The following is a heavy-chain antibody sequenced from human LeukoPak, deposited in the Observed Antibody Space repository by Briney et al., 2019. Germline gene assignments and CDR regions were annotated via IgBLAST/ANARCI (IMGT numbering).Heavy chain of an antibody. V-gene: IGHV1-18*01. CDR3: ARDLMCCDTMSCYDGDFDY. D-gene: IGHD2-2*01. CDR2: ISAYNHNT. CDR1: GYSFINFG. J-gene: IGHJ4*02. Sequence: GASVKVSCKASGYSFINFGLSWVRQAPGQGLEWMGWISAYNHNTNYAQKFQGRVTMTIDTSTTTVYMELRSLRSDDTAIYYCARDLMCCDTMSCYDGDFDYWGQGTPVTVSS.